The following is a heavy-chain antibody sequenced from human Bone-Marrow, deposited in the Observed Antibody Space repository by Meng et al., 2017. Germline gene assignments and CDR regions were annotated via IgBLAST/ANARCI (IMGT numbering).Heavy chain of an antibody. J-gene: IGHJ4*02. CDR1: GFTFSSYA. D-gene: IGHD6-19*01. V-gene: IGHV3-30*01. Sequence: QPAESGGGVCQPGRSLRSSCAASGFTFSSYAMHWVRQAPGKGLEWVAVISYDGSNKYYADSVKGRFTISRDNSKNTLYLQMNSLRAEDTAVYYCAGGAGEQWLATFDYWGQGTLVTVSS. CDR3: AGGAGEQWLATFDY. CDR2: ISYDGSNK.